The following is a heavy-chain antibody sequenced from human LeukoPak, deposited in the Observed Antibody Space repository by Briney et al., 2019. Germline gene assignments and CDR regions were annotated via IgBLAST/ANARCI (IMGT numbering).Heavy chain of an antibody. Sequence: PSETLSLTCAVCGGSFSGYYWSWIRQPPGKGLEWIGEINHSGSTNYNPSLKSRVTISVDTSKNQFSLKLSSVTAADTAVYYCASSPGDILTGYATPVNWFDPWGQGTLVTVSS. CDR2: INHSGST. CDR3: ASSPGDILTGYATPVNWFDP. J-gene: IGHJ5*02. CDR1: GGSFSGYY. V-gene: IGHV4-34*01. D-gene: IGHD3-9*01.